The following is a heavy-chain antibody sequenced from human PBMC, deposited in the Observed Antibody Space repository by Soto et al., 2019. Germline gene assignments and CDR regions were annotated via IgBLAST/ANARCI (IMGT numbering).Heavy chain of an antibody. CDR2: INSDGTST. CDR1: GFTFSGYW. CDR3: ARGRSFYGMDV. Sequence: EVQFVESGGCLVQPGGSLRLSCAASGFTFSGYWMHWVRQTPGKGLVWVSRINSDGTSTSYADSVKGRFTISRDNAKNTLYLQMNSLRAEDTAVYYCARGRSFYGMDVWGQGTTVTVSS. J-gene: IGHJ6*02. V-gene: IGHV3-74*01.